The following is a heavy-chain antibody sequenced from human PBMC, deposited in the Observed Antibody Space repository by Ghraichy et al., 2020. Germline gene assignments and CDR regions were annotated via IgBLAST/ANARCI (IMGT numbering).Heavy chain of an antibody. Sequence: ASVKVSCKASGYTFTTYGISWVRQAPGQGLEWMGWISAYNGDTNSAQNLQGRVTMTTDTSTSTAYMELRSLRSDDTAVYYCARLCSSTSCYMVSNAFDIWGQGTMVTVSS. V-gene: IGHV1-18*04. CDR1: GYTFTTYG. J-gene: IGHJ3*02. D-gene: IGHD2-2*02. CDR3: ARLCSSTSCYMVSNAFDI. CDR2: ISAYNGDT.